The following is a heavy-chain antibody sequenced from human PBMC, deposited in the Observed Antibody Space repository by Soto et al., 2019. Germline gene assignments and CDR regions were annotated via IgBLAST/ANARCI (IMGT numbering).Heavy chain of an antibody. J-gene: IGHJ4*02. CDR3: APLFDYGDYAPGY. Sequence: ASVKVSCKASGYTFTGYYMHWVRQAPGQGLEWMGWINPNSGGTNYAQKFQGRVTMTRDTSISTAYMELSRLRSDDTAVYYCAPLFDYGDYAPGYWGQGTLVTVSS. CDR1: GYTFTGYY. D-gene: IGHD4-17*01. CDR2: INPNSGGT. V-gene: IGHV1-2*02.